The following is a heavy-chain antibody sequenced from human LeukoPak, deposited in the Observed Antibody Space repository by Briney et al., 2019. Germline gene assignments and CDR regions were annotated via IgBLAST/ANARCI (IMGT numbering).Heavy chain of an antibody. CDR2: INTDGTVT. D-gene: IGHD6-19*01. Sequence: GGSLRLSCTASGFTISKYWMLWVRQAPGKGLESVSRINTDGTVTTYADSVKGRFTVSRDNADNTMFLQMNSVRDEDAAVYYCATKQWLAPPPDSWGQGTPVTVSS. CDR1: GFTISKYW. CDR3: ATKQWLAPPPDS. J-gene: IGHJ4*02. V-gene: IGHV3-74*01.